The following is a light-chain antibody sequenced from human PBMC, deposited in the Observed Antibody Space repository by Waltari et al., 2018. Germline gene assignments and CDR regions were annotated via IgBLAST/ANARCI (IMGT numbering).Light chain of an antibody. V-gene: IGLV3-19*01. CDR3: HSRDSSGDVI. J-gene: IGLJ2*01. CDR2: GKN. CDR1: SLRTYY. Sequence: SSELTQDPAVSVALGQTVRITCKGDSLRTYYVSWFHQKPGQAPALVLYGKNNRPSGIPDRFSASSSGRTASLTIIGAQAEDEADYYCHSRDSSGDVIIGGGTKLTVV.